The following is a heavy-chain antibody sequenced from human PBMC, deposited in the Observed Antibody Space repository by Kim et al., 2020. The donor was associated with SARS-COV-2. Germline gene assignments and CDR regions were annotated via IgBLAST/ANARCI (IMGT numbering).Heavy chain of an antibody. V-gene: IGHV4-61*01. CDR2: IYYSGST. J-gene: IGHJ6*02. Sequence: SETLSLTCTVSGGSVSSGSYYWSWIRQPPGKGLEWIGYIYYSGSTNYNPSLKSRVTISVDTSKNQFSLKLSSVTAADTAVYYCASYYYSYYYYYYGMDVWGQGTPVTVSS. D-gene: IGHD3-16*01. CDR1: GGSVSSGSYY. CDR3: ASYYYSYYYYYYGMDV.